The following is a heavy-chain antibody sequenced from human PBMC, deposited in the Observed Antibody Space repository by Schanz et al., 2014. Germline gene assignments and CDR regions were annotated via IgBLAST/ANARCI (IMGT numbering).Heavy chain of an antibody. D-gene: IGHD5-12*01. CDR3: ARDGGRDGYNLAFDV. V-gene: IGHV3-30*04. J-gene: IGHJ3*01. Sequence: VQLVESGGGLVQPGGSLSLSCVASGFSFSGFAVHWVRQAPGKGLEWVSIVSHDGFTKHYADSVRGRFTLSRDNSKNTVYLQMNSLRAEDTAVYFCARDGGRDGYNLAFDVWGQGTLVTVSS. CDR2: VSHDGFTK. CDR1: GFSFSGFA.